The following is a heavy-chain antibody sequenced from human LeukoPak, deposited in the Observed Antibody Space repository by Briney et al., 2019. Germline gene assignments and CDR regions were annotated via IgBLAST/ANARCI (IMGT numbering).Heavy chain of an antibody. CDR2: INHSGST. Sequence: SETLSLTCAVYGGSFSGYYWSWIRQPPGKGLEWIGEINHSGSTNYNPSLKSRVTISVGTSKNQFSLKLSSVTAADTAVYYCASRAGSGFENRGQGTLVTVSS. V-gene: IGHV4-34*01. J-gene: IGHJ4*02. D-gene: IGHD5-12*01. CDR3: ASRAGSGFEN. CDR1: GGSFSGYY.